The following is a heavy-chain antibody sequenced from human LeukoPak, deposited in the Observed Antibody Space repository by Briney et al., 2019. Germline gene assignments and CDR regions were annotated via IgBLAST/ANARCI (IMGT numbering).Heavy chain of an antibody. CDR3: AKDVVQSGAFDI. Sequence: PGGSLRLSCAASGFTFSSYAMHWVRQAPGKGLEWVAVISYDGSNKYYADSVKGRFTISRDNSKNTLYLQMNSLRAEDTAVYYCAKDVVQSGAFDIWGQGTMVTVSS. V-gene: IGHV3-30-3*01. CDR1: GFTFSSYA. J-gene: IGHJ3*02. CDR2: ISYDGSNK. D-gene: IGHD3-3*01.